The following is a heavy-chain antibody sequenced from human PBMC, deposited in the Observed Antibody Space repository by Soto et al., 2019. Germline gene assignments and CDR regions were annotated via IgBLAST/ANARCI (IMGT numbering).Heavy chain of an antibody. D-gene: IGHD2-8*02. Sequence: PSGTLYLTFTLFCVSIYYHFWSWVPQASGNGLELIGYIFHTGSTNYNPSLKGRVTISLDTSKKQFSLKLNSVTAADTAVYYCATQRLCTGGHCWNWFDPWGQGTLVTVS. CDR2: IFHTGST. V-gene: IGHV4-4*09. J-gene: IGHJ5*02. CDR3: ATQRLCTGGHCWNWFDP. CDR1: CVSIYYHF.